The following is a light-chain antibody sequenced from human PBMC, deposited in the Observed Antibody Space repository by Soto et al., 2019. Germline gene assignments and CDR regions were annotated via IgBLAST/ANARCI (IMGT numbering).Light chain of an antibody. J-gene: IGLJ1*01. Sequence: QSALTQPASVSGSPGQSISISCTGTSSDIGGYNYVSWYQQHPGKAPKLMIYEVSNRPSGVSNRFSGSKSGNTASLTISGLRAEDEADYYCSSYTSSDTYVFGTGTKLTVL. V-gene: IGLV2-14*01. CDR2: EVS. CDR1: SSDIGGYNY. CDR3: SSYTSSDTYV.